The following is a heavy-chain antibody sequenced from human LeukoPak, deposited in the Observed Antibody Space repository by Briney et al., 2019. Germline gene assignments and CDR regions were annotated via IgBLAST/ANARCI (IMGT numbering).Heavy chain of an antibody. J-gene: IGHJ4*02. CDR3: AKAKTGDPFYYFDY. D-gene: IGHD7-27*01. CDR1: GFTFSSYA. Sequence: PGGSLRLSCAASGFTFSSYAMSWVRQAPGKGLAWVSAISGSGGSTYYADSVKGRFTISRDNSKNTLYLQMNSLRAEDTAVYYCAKAKTGDPFYYFDYWGQGTLVTVSS. CDR2: ISGSGGST. V-gene: IGHV3-23*01.